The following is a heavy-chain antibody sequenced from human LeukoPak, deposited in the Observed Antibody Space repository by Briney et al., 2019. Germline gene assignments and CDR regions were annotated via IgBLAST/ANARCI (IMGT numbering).Heavy chain of an antibody. CDR2: ISYDGSNK. Sequence: PGGSLRLSCAASGFTFSSYAMHWVRQAPGKGLEWVAVISYDGSNKYYADSVKGRFTISRDNSKNTLYLQMNSLRAEDTAVYYCARDEGELAFDYWGQGTLVTVSS. V-gene: IGHV3-30-3*01. CDR3: ARDEGELAFDY. J-gene: IGHJ4*02. CDR1: GFTFSSYA. D-gene: IGHD1-26*01.